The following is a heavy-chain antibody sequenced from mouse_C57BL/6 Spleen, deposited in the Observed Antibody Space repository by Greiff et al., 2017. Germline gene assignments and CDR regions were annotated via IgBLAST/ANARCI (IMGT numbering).Heavy chain of an antibody. V-gene: IGHV1-76*01. CDR1: GYTFTDYY. J-gene: IGHJ2*01. Sequence: VQLQQSGAELVRPGASVKLSCKASGYTFTDYYINWVKQRPGQGLEWIARIYPGSGNTYYNEKFKGKATLTAEKSSSTAYMQLSSLTSEDSAVYFCARGDYDSHDYWGQGTTLTVSS. CDR3: ARGDYDSHDY. D-gene: IGHD2-4*01. CDR2: IYPGSGNT.